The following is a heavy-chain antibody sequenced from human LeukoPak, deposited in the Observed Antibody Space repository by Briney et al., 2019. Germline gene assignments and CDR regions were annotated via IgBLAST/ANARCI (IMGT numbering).Heavy chain of an antibody. J-gene: IGHJ4*02. CDR2: ISYDGSNK. CDR3: ARDLSAAGSPDY. Sequence: GGSLRLSCAASRFTFSSYAMHWVRQAPGKGLEWVAVISYDGSNKYYADSVKGRFTISRDNSKNTLYLQMNSLRAEDTAVYYCARDLSAAGSPDYWGQGTLVTVSS. V-gene: IGHV3-30-3*01. D-gene: IGHD6-13*01. CDR1: RFTFSSYA.